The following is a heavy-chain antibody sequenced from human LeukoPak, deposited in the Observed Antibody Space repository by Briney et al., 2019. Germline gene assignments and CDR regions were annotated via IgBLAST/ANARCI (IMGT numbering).Heavy chain of an antibody. J-gene: IGHJ4*02. CDR2: IIPIFGTA. D-gene: IGHD6-13*01. CDR1: GGTFISYA. V-gene: IGHV1-69*13. Sequence: ASVKVSCKASGGTFISYAISWVRQAPGQGLEWMGGIIPIFGTANYAQKFQGRVTITADESTSTAYMELSSLRSEDTAVYYCAREGSSSWYGDFDYWGQGTLVTVSS. CDR3: AREGSSSWYGDFDY.